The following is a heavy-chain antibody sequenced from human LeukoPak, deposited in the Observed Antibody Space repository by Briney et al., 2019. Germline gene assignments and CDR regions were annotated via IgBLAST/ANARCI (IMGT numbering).Heavy chain of an antibody. CDR1: GYKFTAYY. CDR3: ARVWDASGWSNWFDP. J-gene: IGHJ5*02. CDR2: VNPDSGDT. V-gene: IGHV1-2*02. Sequence: RASVRVSCESSGYKFTAYYIHWIRQAPGQGLEWMGWVNPDSGDTNYTQKYQGRLTLTRDTSVTTVYMELSSLTSDDTAVYYCARVWDASGWSNWFDPWGQGTLVTVSS. D-gene: IGHD6-19*01.